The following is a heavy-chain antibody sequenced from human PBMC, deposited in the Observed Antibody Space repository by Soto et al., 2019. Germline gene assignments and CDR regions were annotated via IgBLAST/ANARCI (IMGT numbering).Heavy chain of an antibody. D-gene: IGHD3-3*01. Sequence: NPGGSLRLSCAASGFIFRSFTMNWVRQAPGKGLEWVSTISSNSAYIYYTDALRGRFTISRDNAKNSLHLQMNSLRAEDTAVYYCVTVLPHANSWFDYWGQGTQVTVYS. J-gene: IGHJ4*02. CDR1: GFIFRSFT. CDR2: ISSNSAYI. CDR3: VTVLPHANSWFDY. V-gene: IGHV3-21*01.